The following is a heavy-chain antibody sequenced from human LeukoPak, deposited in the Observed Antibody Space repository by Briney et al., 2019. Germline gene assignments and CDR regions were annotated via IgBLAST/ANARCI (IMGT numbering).Heavy chain of an antibody. CDR1: GFTFSSYA. D-gene: IGHD3-10*01. CDR2: ISGSGGST. J-gene: IGHJ4*02. V-gene: IGHV3-23*01. Sequence: GGSLRLSCAASGFTFSSYAMSWVRQAPGKGLKWVSAISGSGGSTYYADSVKGRFTISRDNSKNTLYLQMNSLRAEDTAVYYCAKDRVLLWFRELFDYWGQGTLVTVSS. CDR3: AKDRVLLWFRELFDY.